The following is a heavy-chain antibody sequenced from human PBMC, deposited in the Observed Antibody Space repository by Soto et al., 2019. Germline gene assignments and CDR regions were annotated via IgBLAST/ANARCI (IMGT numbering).Heavy chain of an antibody. CDR1: GFTFSSYA. V-gene: IGHV3-23*01. CDR2: ISGSGGST. D-gene: IGHD2-21*01. J-gene: IGHJ3*02. CDR3: AKDLPRGGDCYFAFDI. Sequence: EVQLLESGGGLVQPGGSLRLSCAASGFTFSSYAMSWVRQAPGKGLEWVSAISGSGGSTYYADSVKGRFTISRDNSKNTLYLQMNSLRAEDTAVYYCAKDLPRGGDCYFAFDIWGQGTMVTVSS.